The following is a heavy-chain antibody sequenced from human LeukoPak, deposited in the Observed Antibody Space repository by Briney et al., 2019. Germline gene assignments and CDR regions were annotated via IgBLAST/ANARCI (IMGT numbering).Heavy chain of an antibody. D-gene: IGHD3-22*01. V-gene: IGHV3-23*01. CDR1: GFTFSSYT. CDR3: YFYDSRGYYPQTKVDY. CDR2: ITGGGGGT. J-gene: IGHJ4*02. Sequence: PGGSLRLSCAASGFTFSSYTMNWVRQAPGKGLEWVSAITGGGGGTYYADSVKGRFTISRDNSKNTLYLQMNSLRAEDTALYFCYFYDSRGYYPQTKVDYWGQGTLVTVSS.